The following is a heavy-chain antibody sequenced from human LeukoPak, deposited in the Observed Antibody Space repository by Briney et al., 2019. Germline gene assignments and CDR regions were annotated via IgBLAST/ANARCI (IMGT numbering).Heavy chain of an antibody. CDR3: ARLWFGELAAGNWFDP. D-gene: IGHD3-10*01. Sequence: SETLSLTCTVSGGSISSYYWSWIRQPPGKGLEWIGYIYYSGSTNYNPSLKSRVTISVDTSKNPFSLKVSSVSAADTAVYYCARLWFGELAAGNWFDPWGQGTLVTVSS. CDR2: IYYSGST. J-gene: IGHJ5*02. CDR1: GGSISSYY. V-gene: IGHV4-59*01.